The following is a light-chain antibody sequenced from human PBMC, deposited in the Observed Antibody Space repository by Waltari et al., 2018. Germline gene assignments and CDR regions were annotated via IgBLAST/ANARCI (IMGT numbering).Light chain of an antibody. J-gene: IGLJ1*01. CDR1: NIGSKR. V-gene: IGLV3-21*04. CDR3: QVWDHSGIDTYV. CDR2: NNS. Sequence: SYVLTQPPSVSVAPGKTARVTCGGHNIGSKRVHWYQQRPGQAPVLVISNNSHRPSGIPERFSGSNSENTATLTISRVEAGDEADYYCQVWDHSGIDTYVFGAGTKVTVL.